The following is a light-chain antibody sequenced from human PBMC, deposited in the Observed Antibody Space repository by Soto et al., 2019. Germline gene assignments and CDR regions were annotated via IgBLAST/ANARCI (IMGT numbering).Light chain of an antibody. V-gene: IGLV1-44*01. Sequence: QSVLTQPPSASGTPGQRVTISCSGSTSNIGGNTVNWYQQLPGTAPKHLIYSNNQRPSGVPDRFSGSKSGTSASLAISRLQSEDEAAYYCAAWDDSRSAVIFGGGTKLTVL. CDR1: TSNIGGNT. CDR3: AAWDDSRSAVI. CDR2: SNN. J-gene: IGLJ2*01.